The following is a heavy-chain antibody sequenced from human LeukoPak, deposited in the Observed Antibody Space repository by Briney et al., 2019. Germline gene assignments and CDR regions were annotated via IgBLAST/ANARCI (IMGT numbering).Heavy chain of an antibody. V-gene: IGHV3-30*18. Sequence: GGSMRLSCAASGFTFSSHGMHWVRQAPGKVLEWVAVVSYDGSKKHYANSVKGRFTISRDNSKKTLFLQMNNLRAEDTAMYYCAKEGSLYFDFWSGYDYWGQGTLVTVSS. J-gene: IGHJ4*02. CDR1: GFTFSSHG. D-gene: IGHD3/OR15-3a*01. CDR2: VSYDGSKK. CDR3: AKEGSLYFDFWSGYDY.